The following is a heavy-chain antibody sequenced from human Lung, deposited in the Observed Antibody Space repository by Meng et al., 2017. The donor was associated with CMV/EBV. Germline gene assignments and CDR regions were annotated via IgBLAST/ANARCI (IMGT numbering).Heavy chain of an antibody. CDR1: NGSISTYY. CDR2: IDYSGST. V-gene: IGHV4-59*01. D-gene: IGHD5-18*01. CDR3: ARLHPEDSGYTCGYEDGRIDS. J-gene: IGHJ4*02. Sequence: LXXTVSNGSISTYYWSWIRQPPGMGLEWIAFIDYSGSTKYHPSFRSRVTISLDTSKKQFSLRLNSVTAADTAVYYCARLHPEDSGYTCGYEDGRIDSXGQGXLVTVSS.